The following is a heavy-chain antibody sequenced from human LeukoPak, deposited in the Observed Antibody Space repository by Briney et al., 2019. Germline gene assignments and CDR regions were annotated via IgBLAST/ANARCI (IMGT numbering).Heavy chain of an antibody. V-gene: IGHV1-18*04. CDR1: GYTFTSYG. CDR3: ARGIVGATLFDY. Sequence: ASVKVSCKASGYTFTSYGISWVRRAPGQGLEWMGWISAYNGNTNYAQKLQGRVTMTSDTSTSTAYMELRSLRSDDTAVYYCARGIVGATLFDYWGQGTLVTVSS. D-gene: IGHD1-26*01. J-gene: IGHJ4*02. CDR2: ISAYNGNT.